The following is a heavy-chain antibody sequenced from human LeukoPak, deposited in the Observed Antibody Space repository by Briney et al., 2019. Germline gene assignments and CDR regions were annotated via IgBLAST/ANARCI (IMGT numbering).Heavy chain of an antibody. V-gene: IGHV1-2*02. D-gene: IGHD3-10*01. CDR3: ARDSTYGSGSYYNY. CDR1: GYTFTGYY. J-gene: IGHJ4*02. CDR2: INPNSGGT. Sequence: ASVKVSCKASGYTFTGYYMHWVRQAPGQGLEWMGWINPNSGGTNYAQKFQGRVTTTRDTSISTAYMELSRLRSDDTAVYYCARDSTYGSGSYYNYWGQGTLVTVSS.